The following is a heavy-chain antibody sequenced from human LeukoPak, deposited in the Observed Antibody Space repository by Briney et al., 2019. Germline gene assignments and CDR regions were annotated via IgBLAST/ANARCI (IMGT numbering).Heavy chain of an antibody. CDR3: ARGYNSGWYGERTDY. D-gene: IGHD6-19*01. Sequence: ASVKVSCKASGYTFTSYDINWVRQATGQGLEWMGWMNPNSGNTGYAQKFQGRVTMTRNTSISTAYMELNSLRAEDTAVYYCARGYNSGWYGERTDYWGQGTLVTVSS. J-gene: IGHJ4*02. CDR2: MNPNSGNT. CDR1: GYTFTSYD. V-gene: IGHV1-8*01.